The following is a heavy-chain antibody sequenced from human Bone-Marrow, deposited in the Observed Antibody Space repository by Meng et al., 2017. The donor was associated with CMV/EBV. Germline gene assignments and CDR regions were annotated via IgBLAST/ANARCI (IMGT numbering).Heavy chain of an antibody. Sequence: GGSLRLSCAASGFTFSDYYMGWIRQAPGKGLEWVSYISSSGSTIYYADSVKGRFTISRDNAKNSLYLQMNSLRAEDTALYYCARDRDEDSSYDFYCMDVWGQGTTVTVSS. CDR1: GFTFSDYY. CDR3: ARDRDEDSSYDFYCMDV. J-gene: IGHJ6*02. V-gene: IGHV3-11*01. D-gene: IGHD6-6*01. CDR2: ISSSGSTI.